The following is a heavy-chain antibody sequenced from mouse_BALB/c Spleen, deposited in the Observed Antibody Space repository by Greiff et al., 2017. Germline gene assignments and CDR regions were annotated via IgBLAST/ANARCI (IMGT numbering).Heavy chain of an antibody. J-gene: IGHJ4*01. V-gene: IGHV3-2*02. CDR2: ISYSGST. Sequence: EVKLQESGPGLVKPSQSLSLTCTVTGYSITSDYAWNWIRQFPGNKLEWMGYISYSGSTSYNPSLKSRISITRDTSKNQFFLQLNSVTTEDTATYYCARDYGTGYAMDYWGQGTSVTVSS. CDR3: ARDYGTGYAMDY. CDR1: GYSITSDYA. D-gene: IGHD1-2*01.